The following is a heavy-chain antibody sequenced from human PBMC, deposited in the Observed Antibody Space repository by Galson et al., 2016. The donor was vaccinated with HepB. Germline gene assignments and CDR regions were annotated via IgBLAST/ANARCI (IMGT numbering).Heavy chain of an antibody. V-gene: IGHV1-18*01. Sequence: SVKVSCKASGYAFPEHGIVWLRQAPGQGLEWMGWISGYNRDTSYARDFQDRVTMTTDTSTSTAYMELSSLTSADTAVYYCARPANPSGDDPYYFDYWGQGTLVTVSS. CDR2: ISGYNRDT. J-gene: IGHJ4*02. D-gene: IGHD5-12*01. CDR3: ARPANPSGDDPYYFDY. CDR1: GYAFPEHG.